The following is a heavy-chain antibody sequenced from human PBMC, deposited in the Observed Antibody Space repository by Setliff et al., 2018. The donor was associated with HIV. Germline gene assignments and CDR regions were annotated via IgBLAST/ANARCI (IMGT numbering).Heavy chain of an antibody. CDR1: GRSFSSYA. J-gene: IGHJ4*01. D-gene: IGHD6-19*01. CDR3: ARDGLLVAGIRFDY. V-gene: IGHV1-69*13. Sequence: ASVKVSCKTSGRSFSSYAVSWVRQAPGQGLEWMGGIIPIFGTTNYAQKVQGRVTITADESASTVYMELSSLRSEDTALYYCARDGLLVAGIRFDYWGQGTLVTVSS. CDR2: IIPIFGTT.